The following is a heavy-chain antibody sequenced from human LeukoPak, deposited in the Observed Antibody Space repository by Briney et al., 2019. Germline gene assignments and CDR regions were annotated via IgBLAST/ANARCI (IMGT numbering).Heavy chain of an antibody. CDR2: ISACNGNT. J-gene: IGHJ6*03. Sequence: ASVKVSCKASGYTFTSYGISWVRQAPGQGLEWMGWISACNGNTNYAQKLQGRVTMTTDTSTSTAYMELRSLRSDDTAVYYCARQGILTGYYKDYYYYYYMDVWGKGTTVTVSS. D-gene: IGHD3-9*01. CDR1: GYTFTSYG. CDR3: ARQGILTGYYKDYYYYYYMDV. V-gene: IGHV1-18*01.